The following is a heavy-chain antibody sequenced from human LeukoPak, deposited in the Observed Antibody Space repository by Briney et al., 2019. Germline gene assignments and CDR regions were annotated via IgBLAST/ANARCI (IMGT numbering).Heavy chain of an antibody. CDR1: EFTFSDYA. CDR2: FKTNYNQV. J-gene: IGHJ4*02. V-gene: IGHV3-23*05. Sequence: GGSLRPSLLASEFTFSDYAMTWFRQAQGKERKWVSTFKTNYNQVYYAESVRGRFTISTDNSKNTAYLQMNSLRVEDTALYYCARSVPDYTRFDFWGQGALVTVSS. D-gene: IGHD4-11*01. CDR3: ARSVPDYTRFDF.